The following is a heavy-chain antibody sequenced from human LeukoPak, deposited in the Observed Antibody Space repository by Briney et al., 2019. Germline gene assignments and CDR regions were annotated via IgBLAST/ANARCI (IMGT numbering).Heavy chain of an antibody. D-gene: IGHD2-15*01. CDR2: ISWNSGSI. J-gene: IGHJ6*02. CDR3: AKAVVVAATRPDYYYGMDV. CDR1: GFTFDDYA. Sequence: GGSLRLSCAASGFTFDDYAMHWVRQAPGEGLEWVSGISWNSGSIGYADSVKGRFTISRDNAKNSLYLQMNSLRAEDTALYYCAKAVVVAATRPDYYYGMDVWGQGTTVTVSS. V-gene: IGHV3-9*01.